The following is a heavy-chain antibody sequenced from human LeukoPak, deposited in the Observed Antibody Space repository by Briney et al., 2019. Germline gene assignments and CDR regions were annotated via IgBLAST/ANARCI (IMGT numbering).Heavy chain of an antibody. CDR1: GVTVSTNNAA. J-gene: IGHJ6*02. V-gene: IGHV6-1*01. CDR3: AREKVVIAATHYYGMDV. Sequence: SQTLSLTCAISGVTVSTNNAAWSWIRQSPSRGLECMGRTYYRSKWYNYYAGSVKSRIIFNPDTSKNQFSLQLNSVTPEDPAVYYCAREKVVIAATHYYGMDVWGQGTTVTVSS. CDR2: TYYRSKWYN. D-gene: IGHD2-15*01.